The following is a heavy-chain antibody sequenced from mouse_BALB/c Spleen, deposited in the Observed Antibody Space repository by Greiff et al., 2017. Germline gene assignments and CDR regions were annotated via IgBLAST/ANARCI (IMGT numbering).Heavy chain of an antibody. CDR1: GYTFTSYW. Sequence: QVQLQQSGAELVKPGASVKLSCKTSGYTFTSYWIQWVKQRPGQGLGWIGEIFPGTGTTYYNEKFKGKAILTIDTSSSTAYMQLSSLTSEDSAVYFCARSYYDYEGYYAMDYWGQGTSVTVSS. D-gene: IGHD2-4*01. V-gene: IGHV1S132*01. J-gene: IGHJ4*01. CDR2: IFPGTGTT. CDR3: ARSYYDYEGYYAMDY.